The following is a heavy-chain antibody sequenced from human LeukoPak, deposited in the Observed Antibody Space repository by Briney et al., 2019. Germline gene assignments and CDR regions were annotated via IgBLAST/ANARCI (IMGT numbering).Heavy chain of an antibody. V-gene: IGHV1-2*02. CDR3: ARDSGSYSSRMDFDY. CDR2: INPNSGGT. J-gene: IGHJ4*02. D-gene: IGHD1-26*01. CDR1: GYTFTGYY. Sequence: ASVKVSCKSSGYTFTGYYMHWVRQAPGQGLEWMGWINPNSGGTNYAQKFQGRVTMTRDTSISTAYMELSRLRSDDTAVYYCARDSGSYSSRMDFDYWGQGTLVTVSS.